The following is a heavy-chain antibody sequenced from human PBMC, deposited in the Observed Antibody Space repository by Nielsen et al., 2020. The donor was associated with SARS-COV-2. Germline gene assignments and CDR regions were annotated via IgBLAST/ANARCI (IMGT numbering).Heavy chain of an antibody. CDR2: ISSSSSTI. V-gene: IGHV3-48*04. CDR1: GFTFSSYS. D-gene: IGHD6-13*01. Sequence: GESLKISCAASGFTFSSYSMNWVRQAPGKGLEWVSYISSSSSTIYYADSVKGRFTISRDNAKNSLYLQMNSLRAEDTAVYYCARDIAEQFDYWGQGTLVTVSS. J-gene: IGHJ4*02. CDR3: ARDIAEQFDY.